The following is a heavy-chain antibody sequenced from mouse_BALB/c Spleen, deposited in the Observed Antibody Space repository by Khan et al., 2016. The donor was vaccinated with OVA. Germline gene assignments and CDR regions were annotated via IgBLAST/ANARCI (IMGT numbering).Heavy chain of an antibody. Sequence: QVQLKESGPGLVQPSQNLSITCTVSGFSLITYGVYRVRQSLGKGLEWRGGIWRGRSTDYNEAFITRLSISKDNTKSQDIVKMNSRQSDDTASYYSASSSYTSDFSSWCRGSLLTVSS. CDR1: GFSLITYG. CDR2: IWRGRST. V-gene: IGHV2-4-1*01. D-gene: IGHD2-12*01. J-gene: IGHJ3*01. CDR3: ASSSYTSDFSS.